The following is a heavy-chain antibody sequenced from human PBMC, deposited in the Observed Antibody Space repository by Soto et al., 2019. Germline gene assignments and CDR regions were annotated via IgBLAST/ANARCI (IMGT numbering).Heavy chain of an antibody. CDR2: VIPVLTTT. D-gene: IGHD2-21*02. Sequence: QVQLVQSGAEVKKPGSSVRVSCRSSGDTFSSYIVNWLRLAPGRGLEWMGRVIPVLTTTDYAQNFRGRVTISAETSTNTVYLDLSSLRSDDTAVYYCARRRYCGYDCYHKHYYGMDVWGQGSLVTVAS. J-gene: IGHJ6*02. V-gene: IGHV1-69*08. CDR1: GDTFSSYI. CDR3: ARRRYCGYDCYHKHYYGMDV.